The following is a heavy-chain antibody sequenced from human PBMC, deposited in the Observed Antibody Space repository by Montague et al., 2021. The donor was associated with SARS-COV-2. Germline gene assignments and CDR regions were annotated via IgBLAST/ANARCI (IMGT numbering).Heavy chain of an antibody. Sequence: SLRLSCAASGFTFSSYSMNWVRQAPGMGLEWVSSISSSSYIYYADSVKGRFTISRDNAKNSLYLQMNSLRAEDTAVYYCARDHHYDILTGYYGDWGQGTLVTVSS. CDR3: ARDHHYDILTGYYGD. CDR2: ISSSSYI. V-gene: IGHV3-21*01. J-gene: IGHJ4*02. CDR1: GFTFSSYS. D-gene: IGHD3-9*01.